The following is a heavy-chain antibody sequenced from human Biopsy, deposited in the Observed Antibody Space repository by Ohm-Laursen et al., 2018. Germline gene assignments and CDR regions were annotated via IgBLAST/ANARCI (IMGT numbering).Heavy chain of an antibody. Sequence: ETLSLTCAVYGGTCSGYYWSWIRQPPGKGLEWIGEVHHDGRANYNPSLKSRVTISGDMSKKQFSLKLSGVTAADTAVYYCARFIVPSLHCSNGVCPIRWFDPWGQGTLVTVFS. CDR1: GGTCSGYY. CDR2: VHHDGRA. V-gene: IGHV4-34*01. D-gene: IGHD2-2*01. CDR3: ARFIVPSLHCSNGVCPIRWFDP. J-gene: IGHJ5*02.